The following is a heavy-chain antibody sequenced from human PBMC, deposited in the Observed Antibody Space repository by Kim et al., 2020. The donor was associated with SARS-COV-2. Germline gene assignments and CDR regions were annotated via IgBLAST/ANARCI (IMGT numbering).Heavy chain of an antibody. V-gene: IGHV3-15*01. CDR2: IKSKTDGGTT. Sequence: GGSLRLSCAASGFTFSNAWMTWVRQAPGKGLEWVGRIKSKTDGGTTDYAAPVKGRFTISRDDSRNTLYPQINSLKTEDTAVYYCHWGSSIDYWGQGTLVTVSS. D-gene: IGHD3-16*01. CDR1: GFTFSNAW. CDR3: HWGSSIDY. J-gene: IGHJ4*02.